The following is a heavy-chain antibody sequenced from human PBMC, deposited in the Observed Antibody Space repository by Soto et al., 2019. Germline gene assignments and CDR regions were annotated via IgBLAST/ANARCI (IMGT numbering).Heavy chain of an antibody. CDR1: GGTFSSYT. V-gene: IGHV1-69*08. J-gene: IGHJ4*02. CDR3: AREGLWGKQRVLPDY. Sequence: QVQLVQSGAEVKKPGSSVKVSCKASGGTFSSYTISWVRQAPGQGLEWMGRIIPILGIANYAQKFQGRVTSTADKARGSASMELRSLRSEDTAGYYCAREGLWGKQRVLPDYWGEVTLVTVS. D-gene: IGHD6-13*01. CDR2: IIPILGIA.